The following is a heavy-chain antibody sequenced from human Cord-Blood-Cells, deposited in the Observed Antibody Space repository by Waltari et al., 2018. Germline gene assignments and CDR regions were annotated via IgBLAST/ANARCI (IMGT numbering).Heavy chain of an antibody. Sequence: QVQLQASGPGLVKPSETLSLTCAASGYSISSGYYWGWIRQPPGTGLEWIGSIYHSGSTYYNPSLKSRVTISVDTSKNQFSRKLSSVTAADTAVYYCASPGGRDYFDYWGQGTLVTVSS. V-gene: IGHV4-38-2*01. J-gene: IGHJ4*02. CDR2: IYHSGST. CDR3: ASPGGRDYFDY. CDR1: GYSISSGYY. D-gene: IGHD1-26*01.